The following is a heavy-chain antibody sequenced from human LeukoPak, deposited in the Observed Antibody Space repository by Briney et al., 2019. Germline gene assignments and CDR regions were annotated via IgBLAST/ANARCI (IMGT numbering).Heavy chain of an antibody. D-gene: IGHD5-24*01. J-gene: IGHJ4*02. V-gene: IGHV3-48*03. CDR1: GFTFSSYE. CDR2: ISSSGTNK. Sequence: PGGSLRLSCSGSGFTFSSYEMDWVRQAPGKGLEWVSYISSSGTNKYYADSVKGRFTISRDNAKNSLYMQMNSLRADDTAVYYCARDSYNGNDYCFDYWGQGTLVPVSS. CDR3: ARDSYNGNDYCFDY.